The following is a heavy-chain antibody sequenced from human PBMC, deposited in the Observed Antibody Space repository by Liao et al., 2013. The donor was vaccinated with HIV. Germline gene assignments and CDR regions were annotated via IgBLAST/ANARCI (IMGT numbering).Heavy chain of an antibody. CDR2: IYYSGIN. Sequence: QVQLQESGPGLVKPSQTLSVICSVSGGFISSGDYYWSWIRQSPGKGLEWIGYIYYSGINNYNPSLKSRVNISVDTSKNQFSLKLTSVTAADTAVYYCARTISMDYHYYMDVWGNGTTVTVSS. CDR3: ARTISMDYHYYMDV. CDR1: GGFISSGDYY. D-gene: IGHD3-10*01. V-gene: IGHV4-30-4*08. J-gene: IGHJ6*03.